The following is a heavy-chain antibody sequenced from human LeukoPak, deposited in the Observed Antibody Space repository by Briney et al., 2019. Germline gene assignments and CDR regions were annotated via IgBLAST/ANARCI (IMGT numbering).Heavy chain of an antibody. CDR2: ISGSGGST. Sequence: GGSLRLSCAASGFTFSSYAMSWVRQAPGKGLEWVSAISGSGGSTYYADSVKGRFTISRDNSKNTLYLQMNSLRAEDTAVYYCAKAPLSYDSSGYYYGPFDYWGQGTLVTVSS. D-gene: IGHD3-22*01. V-gene: IGHV3-23*01. CDR1: GFTFSSYA. J-gene: IGHJ4*02. CDR3: AKAPLSYDSSGYYYGPFDY.